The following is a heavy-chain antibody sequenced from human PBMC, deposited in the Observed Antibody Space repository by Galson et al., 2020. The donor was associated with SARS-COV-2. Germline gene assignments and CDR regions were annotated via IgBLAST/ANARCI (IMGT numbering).Heavy chain of an antibody. V-gene: IGHV3-33*01. CDR3: ATDSGWQTSHDY. Sequence: GGSLRLSCAASGFTFSSYGMHWVRQAPGKGLEWVAVIWYDGSNKYYADSVKGRFTISRDNSKNTLYLQMNSLRAEDTAVYYCATDSGWQTSHDYWGQGTLVTVSS. D-gene: IGHD6-19*01. CDR1: GFTFSSYG. J-gene: IGHJ4*02. CDR2: IWYDGSNK.